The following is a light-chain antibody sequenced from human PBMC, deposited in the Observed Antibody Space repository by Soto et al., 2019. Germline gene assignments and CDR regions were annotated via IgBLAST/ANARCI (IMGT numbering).Light chain of an antibody. CDR3: QQYGSSPYT. Sequence: EIVLKQSPGTLSLSPGERATLSCRASQSVSSSYLAWYQQKPGQAPRLLIYGASSRATGIPDRFSGSGSGTDLTLTISRLEPEGFAVYYCQQYGSSPYTFGQGTKLEIK. CDR2: GAS. V-gene: IGKV3-20*01. CDR1: QSVSSSY. J-gene: IGKJ2*01.